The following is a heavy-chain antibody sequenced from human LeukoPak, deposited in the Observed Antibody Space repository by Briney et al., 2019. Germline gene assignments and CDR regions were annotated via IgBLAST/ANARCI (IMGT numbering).Heavy chain of an antibody. V-gene: IGHV3-30*03. D-gene: IGHD4/OR15-4a*01. Sequence: GGSLRLSCAASGLNFNSYGIHWVRQAPGKGLEWVAVISYDGSHKYSADSVKGRFTISRDNSKNTLYLQMNSLRTEDTAVYFCSASRPHYGDYYGLDVWGHGTTVTVSS. CDR2: ISYDGSHK. CDR3: SASRPHYGDYYGLDV. CDR1: GLNFNSYG. J-gene: IGHJ6*02.